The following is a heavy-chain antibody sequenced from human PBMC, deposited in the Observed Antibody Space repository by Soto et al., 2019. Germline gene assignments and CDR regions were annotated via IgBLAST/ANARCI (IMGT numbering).Heavy chain of an antibody. J-gene: IGHJ4*02. D-gene: IGHD1-26*01. CDR1: GFTFSSYG. CDR3: ARSPYSVSYLAYFDY. V-gene: IGHV3-30*03. CDR2: ISYDGSNK. Sequence: QVQLVESGGGVVQPGRSLRLSCAASGFTFSSYGMHWVRQAPGKGLEWVAGISYDGSNKYYADSVKGRFTISRANSKNTLYLQMNSLRAEDTAVYYCARSPYSVSYLAYFDYWGQGTLVTVSS.